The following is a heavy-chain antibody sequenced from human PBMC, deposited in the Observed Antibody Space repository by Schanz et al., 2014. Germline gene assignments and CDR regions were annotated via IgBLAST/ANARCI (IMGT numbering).Heavy chain of an antibody. CDR2: LWHDGSKK. CDR1: GFTFSSYD. J-gene: IGHJ4*02. D-gene: IGHD2-2*01. V-gene: IGHV3-33*01. CDR3: ARESSNDIVLVPGAVFDH. Sequence: QMQLVESGGGVVQPGRSLRLSCVASGFTFSSYDVFWVRQAPGKGLEWVAILWHDGSKKYYADSVKGRFTISRDNSKNTVYLQMNSLRPGDTAVYYCARESSNDIVLVPGAVFDHWGQGILVTVSS.